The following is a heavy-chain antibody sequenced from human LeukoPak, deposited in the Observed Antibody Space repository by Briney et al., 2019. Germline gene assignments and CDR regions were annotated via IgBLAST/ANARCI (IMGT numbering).Heavy chain of an antibody. V-gene: IGHV3-23*01. CDR3: TRDPYYFAY. CDR1: GFTFSSHA. Sequence: GGSLRLSCAASGFTFSSHAMSWVRQAPGKGLEWVSVVSYSGGTTYYADSVKGRFTISRDNAKNSLYLQMNSLRAEDTAAYYCTRDPYYFAYWGQGTLVTVYS. CDR2: VSYSGGTT. J-gene: IGHJ4*02.